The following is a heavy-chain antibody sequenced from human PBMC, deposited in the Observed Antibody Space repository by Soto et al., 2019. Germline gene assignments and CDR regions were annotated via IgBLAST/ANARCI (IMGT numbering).Heavy chain of an antibody. Sequence: HPVGSLRLSYSASGFTFSSYAMHWVRQAPGKGLEYVSAISSNGGSTYYADSVKGRFTISRDNSKNTLYLQMSSLRAEDTAVYYCVKDQAYYDSSGATGYFDYWGQGTLVTVSS. V-gene: IGHV3-64D*06. CDR2: ISSNGGST. CDR1: GFTFSSYA. CDR3: VKDQAYYDSSGATGYFDY. J-gene: IGHJ4*02. D-gene: IGHD3-22*01.